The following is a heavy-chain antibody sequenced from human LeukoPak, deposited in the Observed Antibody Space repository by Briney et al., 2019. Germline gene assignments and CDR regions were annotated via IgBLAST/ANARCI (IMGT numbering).Heavy chain of an antibody. V-gene: IGHV1-18*01. D-gene: IGHD1-26*01. J-gene: IGHJ4*02. CDR2: ISPYNGDT. Sequence: ASVKVSCKASGYTFTNYAINWVRQAPGQGLEWMGWISPYNGDTNYAQKLQGRVTMTTDTSTSTAYMELRSLRSDDTAVYYCARGDQWEPMGVDYWGQGTLVTVSS. CDR3: ARGDQWEPMGVDY. CDR1: GYTFTNYA.